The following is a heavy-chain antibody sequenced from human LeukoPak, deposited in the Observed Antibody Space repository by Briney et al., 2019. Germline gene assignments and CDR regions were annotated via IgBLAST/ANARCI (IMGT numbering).Heavy chain of an antibody. CDR1: GFTFSSYG. CDR2: ISYDGSNK. J-gene: IGHJ4*02. CDR3: AKYQFDSSGYYY. V-gene: IGHV3-30*18. D-gene: IGHD3-22*01. Sequence: PGGSLRLSCAASGFTFSSYGMHWVRQAPGKGLEWVAVISYDGSNKYYADSVKGRFTISRDNSKNTLYLEMNSLRAEDTAVYYCAKYQFDSSGYYYWGQGTLVTVSS.